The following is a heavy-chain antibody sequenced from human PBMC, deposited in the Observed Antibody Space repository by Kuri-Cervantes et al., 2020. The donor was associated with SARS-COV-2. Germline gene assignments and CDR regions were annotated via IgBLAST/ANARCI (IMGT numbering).Heavy chain of an antibody. D-gene: IGHD3-3*01. Sequence: GGSLRLSCAASGFTFSNRDMNWVRQAPGKGLEWVSGVSWNGSRTHYADSVKGRFIISRDNSRNFLYQQMNSLKIEDTAVYYCTREDFWSGYYLDYWGQGTLVTVSS. CDR3: TREDFWSGYYLDY. CDR1: GFTFSNRD. V-gene: IGHV3-19*01. CDR2: VSWNGSRT. J-gene: IGHJ4*02.